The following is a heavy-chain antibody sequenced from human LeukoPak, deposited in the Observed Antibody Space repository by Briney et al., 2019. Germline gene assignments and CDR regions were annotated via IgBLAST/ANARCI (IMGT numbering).Heavy chain of an antibody. V-gene: IGHV4-30-2*01. J-gene: IGHJ4*02. CDR3: ARDSPEENFDY. CDR2: IYHSGST. Sequence: SETLSLTCTVSGGSISSGGYYWSWIRQPPGKGLEWIGYIYHSGSTYYNPSLKSRVTISVDRSKNQFSLKLSSVTAADTAVYYCARDSPEENFDYWGQGTLVTVSS. D-gene: IGHD5-24*01. CDR1: GGSISSGGYY.